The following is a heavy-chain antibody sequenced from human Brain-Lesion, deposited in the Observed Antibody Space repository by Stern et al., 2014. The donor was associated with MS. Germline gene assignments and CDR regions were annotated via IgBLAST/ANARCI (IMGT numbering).Heavy chain of an antibody. CDR3: ARDDHRDSSGHYAPFDY. D-gene: IGHD3-22*01. CDR2: INGDDDKT. V-gene: IGHV1-3*01. J-gene: IGHJ4*02. CDR1: GYTFIRYA. Sequence: QVQLVQSGAEVKKPGASVKVSCKASGYTFIRYAMQWVRQAPGQRLEWMGRINGDDDKTKYSHKFQGRVTITRDTSANTVYMELSSLRSEDTAVYYCARDDHRDSSGHYAPFDYWGQGTRVTVSS.